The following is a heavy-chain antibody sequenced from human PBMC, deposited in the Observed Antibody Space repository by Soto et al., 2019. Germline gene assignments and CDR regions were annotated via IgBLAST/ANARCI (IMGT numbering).Heavy chain of an antibody. V-gene: IGHV3-30*18. CDR1: GFTFSSYG. CDR2: ISYDGSNK. CDR3: AKDRGYDFWSGYYFDY. Sequence: GGSLRLSCAASGFTFSSYGMHWVRQAPGKGLEWVAVISYDGSNKYYADSVKGRFTISRDNSKNTLYLQMNSLRAEDTAVYYCAKDRGYDFWSGYYFDYWGQGTLVTVSS. J-gene: IGHJ4*02. D-gene: IGHD3-3*01.